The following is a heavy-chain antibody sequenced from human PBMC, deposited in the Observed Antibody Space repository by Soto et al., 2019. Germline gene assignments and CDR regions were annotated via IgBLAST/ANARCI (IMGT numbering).Heavy chain of an antibody. CDR2: INHSGIT. D-gene: IGHD3-16*01. J-gene: IGHJ4*02. Sequence: PSETLSLTCAVYGGSVSGYYWSWIRQPPGKGLEWIGEINHSGITNYNPSLKSRVTISVDTSKNQFSLKLSSVTAADTAVYYCARGRNYDYVWGSYGGIYCFDYRGQGTLVPVCS. CDR1: GGSVSGYY. V-gene: IGHV4-34*01. CDR3: ARGRNYDYVWGSYGGIYCFDY.